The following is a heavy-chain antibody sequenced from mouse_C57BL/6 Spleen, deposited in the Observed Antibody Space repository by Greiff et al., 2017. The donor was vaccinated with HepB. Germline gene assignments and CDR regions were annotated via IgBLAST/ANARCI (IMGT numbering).Heavy chain of an antibody. V-gene: IGHV3-6*01. J-gene: IGHJ1*03. CDR2: ISYDGSN. D-gene: IGHD1-1*01. Sequence: EVQVVESGPGLVKPSQSLSLTCSVTGYSITSGYYWNWIRQFPGNKLEWMGYISYDGSNNYNPSLKNRISITRDTSKNQFFLKLNSVTTEDTATYYCARGGTITTVVEPWYFDVWGTGTTVTVSS. CDR3: ARGGTITTVVEPWYFDV. CDR1: GYSITSGYY.